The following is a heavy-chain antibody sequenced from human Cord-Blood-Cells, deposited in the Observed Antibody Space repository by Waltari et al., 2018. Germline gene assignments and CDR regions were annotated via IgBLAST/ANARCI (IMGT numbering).Heavy chain of an antibody. CDR3: ARDASYDILTGYYDY. D-gene: IGHD3-9*01. V-gene: IGHV4-59*11. CDR1: GGSISSHS. Sequence: QVQLQESGPGLVKPSATLSLTCTVSGGSISSHSWSWIRHPPGKGLEWIGYIFYSGSTNYNPSLKSRVTISVDTSKNQFSLKLSSVTAADTAVYYCARDASYDILTGYYDYWGQGTLVTVSS. J-gene: IGHJ4*02. CDR2: IFYSGST.